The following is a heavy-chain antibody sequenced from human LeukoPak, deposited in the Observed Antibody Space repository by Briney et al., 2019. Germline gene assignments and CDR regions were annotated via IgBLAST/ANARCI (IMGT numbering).Heavy chain of an antibody. CDR2: IYHSGST. Sequence: SETLSLTCAVSGGSISSGGYSWSWIQQPPGKGLEWIGYIYHSGSTYYNPSLKSRVTISVDRSKNQFSLKLSSVTAADTAVYYCARGVVVVTATRPYAFDIWGQGTMVTVSS. J-gene: IGHJ3*02. CDR3: ARGVVVVTATRPYAFDI. V-gene: IGHV4-30-2*01. CDR1: GGSISSGGYS. D-gene: IGHD2-21*02.